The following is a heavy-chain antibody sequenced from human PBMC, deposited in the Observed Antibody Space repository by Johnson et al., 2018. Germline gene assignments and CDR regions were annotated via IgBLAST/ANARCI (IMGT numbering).Heavy chain of an antibody. J-gene: IGHJ6*03. CDR2: ISYDGSNK. CDR3: ARDRDYYMDV. Sequence: QVQLVQSGGGVVQXGRSLRLXCAASGFTFSSYAMHWVRQAPGKGLEWVAVISYDGSNKYYADSVKGRFTISRDNSKNTLYLQMNSLRAEDTAVYYCARDRDYYMDVWGKGTTVTVSS. V-gene: IGHV3-30-3*01. CDR1: GFTFSSYA.